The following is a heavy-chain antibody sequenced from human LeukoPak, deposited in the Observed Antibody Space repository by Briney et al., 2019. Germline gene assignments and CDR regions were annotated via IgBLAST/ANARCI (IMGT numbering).Heavy chain of an antibody. J-gene: IGHJ4*02. V-gene: IGHV3-23*01. D-gene: IGHD4-17*01. CDR3: AKDQRAYGDYVPFDY. Sequence: PGGSLRLSCAASGFTFSSYEMNWVRQAPGKGLEWVSAISGSGGSTYYADSVKGRFTISRDNSKNTLYLQMNSLRAEDTAVYYCAKDQRAYGDYVPFDYWGLGTLVTVSS. CDR1: GFTFSSYE. CDR2: ISGSGGST.